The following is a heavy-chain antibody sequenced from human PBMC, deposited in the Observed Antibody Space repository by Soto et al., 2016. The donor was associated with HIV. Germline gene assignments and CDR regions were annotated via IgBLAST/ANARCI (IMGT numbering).Heavy chain of an antibody. CDR2: INPNSGGT. Sequence: QVQLVQSGAEVKKPGASVKVSCKAYGYTFTGYYIYWVRQAPGQGLEWMGWINPNSGGTTYAQKFQGRVTMTSDTSISTAYMELSRLTFDDTAVYYCARDRSFYDSKGQVRYFDLWGRGTLVSVSS. CDR3: ARDRSFYDSKGQVRYFDL. D-gene: IGHD3-22*01. CDR1: GYTFTGYY. V-gene: IGHV1-2*02. J-gene: IGHJ2*01.